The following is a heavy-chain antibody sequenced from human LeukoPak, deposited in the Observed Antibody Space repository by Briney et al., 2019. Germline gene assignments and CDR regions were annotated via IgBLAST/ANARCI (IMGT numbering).Heavy chain of an antibody. CDR3: VRVEYRDV. CDR2: IHPSGIT. J-gene: IGHJ6*04. Sequence: SETLSLTCTVSGASINKDYWAWIRQPAGKGLEWIGRIHPSGITHQNPSLRGRVTMSIDASKNQFSLNLSSVTAADTAVYYCVRVEYRDVWGKGTTVTVSS. CDR1: GASINKDY. V-gene: IGHV4-4*07. D-gene: IGHD2/OR15-2a*01.